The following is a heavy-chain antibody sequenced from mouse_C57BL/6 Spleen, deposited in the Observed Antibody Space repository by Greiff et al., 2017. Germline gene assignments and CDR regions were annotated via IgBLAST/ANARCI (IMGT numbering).Heavy chain of an antibody. CDR1: GFNIKDYS. CDR2: IDPEDGET. D-gene: IGHD1-1*01. V-gene: IGHV14-2*01. J-gene: IGHJ3*01. CDR3: ARDIITTVVAPGFAY. Sequence: VQLQQSGAELVKPGASVKLSCTASGFNIKDYSMHWVKQRTEQGLEWIGRIDPEDGETKYAPKFQGKATIPADTSSNTAYRQLSSLTSEDTAVYYCARDIITTVVAPGFAYWGQGTLVTVSA.